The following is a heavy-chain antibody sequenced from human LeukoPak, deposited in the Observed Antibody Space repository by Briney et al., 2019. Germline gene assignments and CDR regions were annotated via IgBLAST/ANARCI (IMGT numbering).Heavy chain of an antibody. CDR2: ISSSSSYI. CDR1: GFTFSSYS. D-gene: IGHD3-10*01. J-gene: IGHJ6*02. V-gene: IGHV3-21*01. Sequence: GGSLRLPCAASGFTFSSYSMNWVRQAPGKGLEWVSSISSSSSYIYYADSVKGRFTISRDNAKNSLYLQMNSLRAEDTAVYYCARDTSYGSGSYYNLSYYYYGMDVWGQGTTVTVSS. CDR3: ARDTSYGSGSYYNLSYYYYGMDV.